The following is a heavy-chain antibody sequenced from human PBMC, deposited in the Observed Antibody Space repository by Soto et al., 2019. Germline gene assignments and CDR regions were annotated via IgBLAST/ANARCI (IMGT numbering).Heavy chain of an antibody. Sequence: SETLSLTCTVSGGSISSGGYYWSWIRQHPGKGLEWIGYIYYSGSTYYNPSLKSRVTISVDTSKNQFSLKLSSVTAADTAVYYCARDRNYDILTGYFYPNYCYGMDVWGQGTTVTVSS. CDR2: IYYSGST. CDR1: GGSISSGGYY. CDR3: ARDRNYDILTGYFYPNYCYGMDV. J-gene: IGHJ6*02. V-gene: IGHV4-31*03. D-gene: IGHD3-9*01.